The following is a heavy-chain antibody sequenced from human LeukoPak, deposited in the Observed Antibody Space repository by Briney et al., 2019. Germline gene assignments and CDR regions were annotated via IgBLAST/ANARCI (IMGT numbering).Heavy chain of an antibody. CDR1: GFTFSSCR. J-gene: IGHJ4*02. D-gene: IGHD3-10*01. CDR3: ARDVGYYFDY. CDR2: ISSSSSNI. V-gene: IGHV3-21*01. Sequence: GGSLILSCAASGFTFSSCRMNWVRQAPGKGLEWVSSISSSSSNIYYADSAKGRFTISRDNAKNSLYLQMNSLRAEDTAVYYCARDVGYYFDYWGQGTLVTVSS.